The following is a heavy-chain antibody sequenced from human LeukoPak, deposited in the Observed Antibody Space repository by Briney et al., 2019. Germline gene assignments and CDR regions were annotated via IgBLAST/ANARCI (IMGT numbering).Heavy chain of an antibody. V-gene: IGHV3-21*01. D-gene: IGHD3-10*01. CDR2: VSSTSSFI. CDR1: GFTFSSYS. J-gene: IGHJ6*02. CDR3: ARAMYYYGSGFLYGMDV. Sequence: KAGGSLRLSCAASGFTFSSYSINWVRQAPGKGLEWVSCVSSTSSFIYYADSVKGRFTISRDNAKNSLYLQMNSLRAEDTAVYYCARAMYYYGSGFLYGMDVWGQGTTVTVSS.